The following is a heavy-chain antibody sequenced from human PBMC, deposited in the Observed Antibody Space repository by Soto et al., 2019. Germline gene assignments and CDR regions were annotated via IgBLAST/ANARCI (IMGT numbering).Heavy chain of an antibody. Sequence: GSLRLSCAASGFTFSSYAMHWVRQAPGKGLEYVSAISSNGGSTYYANSVKGRFTISRDNSKNTLYLQMGSLRAEDTAVYYCARDLSRSGYYTSSFDIWGQGTMVTVSS. D-gene: IGHD3-3*01. V-gene: IGHV3-64*01. CDR2: ISSNGGST. CDR1: GFTFSSYA. J-gene: IGHJ3*02. CDR3: ARDLSRSGYYTSSFDI.